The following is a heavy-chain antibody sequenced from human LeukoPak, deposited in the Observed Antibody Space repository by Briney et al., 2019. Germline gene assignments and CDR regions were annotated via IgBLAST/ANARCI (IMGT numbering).Heavy chain of an antibody. CDR1: GGSISSSSYY. CDR3: ARTAGWSYGFDY. Sequence: SETLSLTCTVSGGSISSSSYYWGWIRQPPGKGLEWIGNIYYSGSTYYNPSLQSRVTISGDTSKNQFSLKLSSVTAADTAVYYCARTAGWSYGFDYWGQGTLVTVSS. CDR2: IYYSGST. J-gene: IGHJ4*02. D-gene: IGHD5-18*01. V-gene: IGHV4-39*07.